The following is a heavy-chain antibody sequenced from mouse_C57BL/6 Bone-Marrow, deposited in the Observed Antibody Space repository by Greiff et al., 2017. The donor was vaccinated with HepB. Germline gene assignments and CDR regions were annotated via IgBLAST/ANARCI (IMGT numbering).Heavy chain of an antibody. CDR3: ARPPHYYYAMDY. V-gene: IGHV5-2*01. J-gene: IGHJ4*01. Sequence: EVKLMESGGGLVQPGESLKLSCESNEYEFPSHDMSWVRKTPEKRLELVAAINSDGGSTYYPDTMERRFIISRDNTKKTLYLQMSSLRSEDTALYYCARPPHYYYAMDYWGQGTSVTVSS. CDR2: INSDGGST. CDR1: EYEFPSHD.